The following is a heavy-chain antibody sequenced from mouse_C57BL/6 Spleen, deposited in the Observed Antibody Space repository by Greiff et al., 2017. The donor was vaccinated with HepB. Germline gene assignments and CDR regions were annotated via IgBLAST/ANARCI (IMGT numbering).Heavy chain of an antibody. CDR3: TEYDYDVFAY. Sequence: EVKLMESGGGLVQPGGSMKLSCVASGFTFSNYWMNWVRQSPEKGLEWVAQIRLKSDNYATHYAESVKGRFTISRDDSKSSVYLQMNNLRAEDTGIYYCTEYDYDVFAYWGQGTLVTVSA. D-gene: IGHD2-4*01. CDR1: GFTFSNYW. J-gene: IGHJ3*01. V-gene: IGHV6-3*01. CDR2: IRLKSDNYAT.